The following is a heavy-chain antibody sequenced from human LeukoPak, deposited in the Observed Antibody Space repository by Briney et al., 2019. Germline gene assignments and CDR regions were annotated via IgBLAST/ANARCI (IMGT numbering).Heavy chain of an antibody. CDR1: NGSNSGFY. CDR3: ASRLVDSYYYYGLDV. CDR2: IYYSGST. V-gene: IGHV4-59*01. J-gene: IGHJ6*02. D-gene: IGHD6-6*01. Sequence: SETLSLTCTVSNGSNSGFYWSWIRQPPGKGLEWIGYIYYSGSTDYNPSLKSRVTMSVDTSEKQFSLNLKSATNADTAVYYCASRLVDSYYYYGLDVWGQGTTVTVSS.